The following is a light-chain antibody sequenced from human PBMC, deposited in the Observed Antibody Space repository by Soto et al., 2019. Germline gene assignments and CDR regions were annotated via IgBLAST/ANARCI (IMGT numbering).Light chain of an antibody. CDR2: EVT. J-gene: IGLJ2*01. V-gene: IGLV2-14*01. CDR3: SSYTHSRTVV. Sequence: QSALTQTASVSGSPGQSITISCTGTNSDVGAYNYVSWYQQPPGKAPKLLIFEVTNRPSGVSNRFSGSKSGSTASLTISGLQAEDEADYYCSSYTHSRTVVFGVGTKLTVL. CDR1: NSDVGAYNY.